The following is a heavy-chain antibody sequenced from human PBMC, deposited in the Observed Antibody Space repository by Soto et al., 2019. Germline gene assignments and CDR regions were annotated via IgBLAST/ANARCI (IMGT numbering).Heavy chain of an antibody. J-gene: IGHJ5*02. CDR1: GYTFTSYA. CDR3: ARVPSYYDFWSGYYSRWFDP. CDR2: INAGNGNT. Sequence: EASVKVSCKASGYTFTSYAMHGVRQAPGQRLEWMGWINAGNGNTKYSQKFQGRVTITRDTSASTAYMELSSLRSEDTAVYYCARVPSYYDFWSGYYSRWFDPWGQGTLVTVSS. D-gene: IGHD3-3*01. V-gene: IGHV1-3*01.